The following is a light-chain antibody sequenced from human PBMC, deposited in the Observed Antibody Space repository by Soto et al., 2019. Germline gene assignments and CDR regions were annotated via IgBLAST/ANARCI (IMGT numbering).Light chain of an antibody. J-gene: IGKJ4*01. V-gene: IGKV3-15*01. Sequence: EIVMTQSPATLSVSPGERATLSCRASQSVSTNLAWYQQKPGQAPRLLIYGAATRAPGIPARFSGSEAGREGTLTISSLQSEGFRICYCQHYYNWRPSFRGGPDV. CDR3: QHYYNWRPS. CDR2: GAA. CDR1: QSVSTN.